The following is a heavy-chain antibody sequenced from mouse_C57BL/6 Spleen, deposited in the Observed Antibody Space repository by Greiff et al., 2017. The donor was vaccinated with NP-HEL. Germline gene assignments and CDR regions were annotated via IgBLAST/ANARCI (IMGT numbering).Heavy chain of an antibody. CDR3: ARYGITTVPGV. J-gene: IGHJ1*03. D-gene: IGHD1-1*01. CDR1: GYTFTSYW. V-gene: IGHV1-64*01. Sequence: QVQLQQPGAELVKPGASVKLSCKASGYTFTSYWMHWVKQRPGQGLEWIGMIHPNSGSTNYNEKFKSKATLTVDKSSSTAYMQLSSLTSEDSAVYYCARYGITTVPGVWGTGTTVTVSS. CDR2: IHPNSGST.